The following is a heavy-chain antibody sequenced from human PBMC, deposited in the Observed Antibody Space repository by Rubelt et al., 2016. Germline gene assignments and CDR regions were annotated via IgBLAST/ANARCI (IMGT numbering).Heavy chain of an antibody. CDR2: INHSGST. Sequence: QVQLQQWGAGLLKPSETLSLTCAVYGGSFSGYYWSWIRQPPGKGLEWIGEINHSGSTNYNPSRKSRVTISGDTSKNQFSLKLSSVTAADTAVYYCARGSPSGYYYVAGKIFDPWGQGTLVTVSS. CDR1: GGSFSGYY. D-gene: IGHD3-22*01. V-gene: IGHV4-34*01. CDR3: ARGSPSGYYYVAGKIFDP. J-gene: IGHJ5*02.